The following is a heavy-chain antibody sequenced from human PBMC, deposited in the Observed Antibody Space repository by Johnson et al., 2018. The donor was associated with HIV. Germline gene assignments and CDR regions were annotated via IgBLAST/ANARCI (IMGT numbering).Heavy chain of an antibody. Sequence: VQLVESGGGLVQPGGSLRLSCAASGFTFSNFDMHWVRQAPGKGLEYVSAISSNGGSTYYANSVKGRFTISRDNSKNSLYLQMNSLRAGDTAVYYCARVGYHDAFDIWGQGTMVTVSS. V-gene: IGHV3-64*01. D-gene: IGHD3-16*02. CDR1: GFTFSNFD. J-gene: IGHJ3*02. CDR2: ISSNGGST. CDR3: ARVGYHDAFDI.